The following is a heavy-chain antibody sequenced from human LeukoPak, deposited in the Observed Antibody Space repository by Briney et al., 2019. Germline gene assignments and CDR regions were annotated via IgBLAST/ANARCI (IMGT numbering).Heavy chain of an antibody. J-gene: IGHJ4*02. D-gene: IGHD6-19*01. Sequence: SETLSLICTVSGGSISSYYWSWIRQRPGKGLEWIGYIYYSGSTNYNPSLRSRVTISVDTSKNQFSLKLSSVTAADTAVYYCARTAVAGTIDYWGQGTLVTVSS. CDR2: IYYSGST. CDR1: GGSISSYY. CDR3: ARTAVAGTIDY. V-gene: IGHV4-59*01.